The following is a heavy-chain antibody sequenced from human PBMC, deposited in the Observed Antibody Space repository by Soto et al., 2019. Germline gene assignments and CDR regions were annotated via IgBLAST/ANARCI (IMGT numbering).Heavy chain of an antibody. CDR2: ITSSSSTI. Sequence: EVQLLESGGGLVQPGGSLRLSCAASGFTFSSYAMSWVRQAPGKGLEWIAYITSSSSTIFYADSVKGRFTISRDNAKNSLYLQMNSLRDEDTCVYYCARDNGIEGSFDPWGQGTLVTVSS. CDR3: ARDNGIEGSFDP. J-gene: IGHJ5*02. CDR1: GFTFSSYA. V-gene: IGHV3-48*02.